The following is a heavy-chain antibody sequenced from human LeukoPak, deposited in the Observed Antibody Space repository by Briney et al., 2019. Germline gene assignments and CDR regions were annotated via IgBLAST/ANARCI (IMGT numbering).Heavy chain of an antibody. CDR2: INPSGGST. V-gene: IGHV1-46*01. CDR3: ARGDWCSGGSCYGSYFQH. CDR1: GYTFTSYY. Sequence: ASVKVSCQASGYTFTSYYMHWVRQAPGQGLEWMGIINPSGGSTSYAQKFQGRVTMTRNTSTSTVYMELSSLRSEDTAVYYCARGDWCSGGSCYGSYFQHWGQGTLVTVSS. J-gene: IGHJ1*01. D-gene: IGHD2-15*01.